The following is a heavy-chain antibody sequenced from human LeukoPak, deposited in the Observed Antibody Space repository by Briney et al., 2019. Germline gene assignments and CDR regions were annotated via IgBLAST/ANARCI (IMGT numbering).Heavy chain of an antibody. CDR1: GFTFSSYW. CDR3: AKDGLGIWSRGYFDY. Sequence: PGGSLRLSCAASGFTFSSYWMSWVRQAPGKGLEWVANIKQDGSEKYYVDSVKGRFTISRDNAKNSLYLQMNSLRAEDTAVYYCAKDGLGIWSRGYFDYWGQGTLVTVSS. V-gene: IGHV3-7*03. D-gene: IGHD7-27*01. CDR2: IKQDGSEK. J-gene: IGHJ4*02.